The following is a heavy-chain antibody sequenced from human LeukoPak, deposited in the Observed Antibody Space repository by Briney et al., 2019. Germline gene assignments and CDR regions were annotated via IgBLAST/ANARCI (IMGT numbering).Heavy chain of an antibody. CDR1: GFTFSSYW. D-gene: IGHD1-26*01. J-gene: IGHJ4*02. V-gene: IGHV3-9*01. CDR2: ISWNSGSI. Sequence: PGGSLRLSCAASGFTFSSYWMHWVRQAPGKGLEWVSGISWNSGSIDYADSVKGRFTISRDNAKNSLYLQMNSLRPEDTAFYYCAKGTGRYWTFFDYWGQGTLVTVSS. CDR3: AKGTGRYWTFFDY.